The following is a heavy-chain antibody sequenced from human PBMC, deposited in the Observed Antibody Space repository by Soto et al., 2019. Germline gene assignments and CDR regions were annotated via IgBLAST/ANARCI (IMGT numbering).Heavy chain of an antibody. D-gene: IGHD1-26*01. CDR2: IRFDGSDE. CDR3: ARDGVGATTFFGFLDY. V-gene: IGHV3-33*08. Sequence: QVQLVESGGGVVQPGGSLRLSCAASASIFKGHGMHWVRQAPGKGLEWVAIIRFDGSDEHYGDSVEGRFTISRDKSKNMLYLQMNSLRAEDTAVYYCARDGVGATTFFGFLDYWGQGTLVTVSS. J-gene: IGHJ4*02. CDR1: ASIFKGHG.